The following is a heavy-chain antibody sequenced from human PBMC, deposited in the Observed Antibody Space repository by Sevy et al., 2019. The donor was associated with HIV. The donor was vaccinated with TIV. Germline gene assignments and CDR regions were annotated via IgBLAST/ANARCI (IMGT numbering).Heavy chain of an antibody. CDR1: GGSITSLY. CDR3: AGENAWGRDYS. J-gene: IGHJ4*02. CDR2: IYYNGHI. D-gene: IGHD1-26*01. Sequence: SETLSLTCTVSGGSITSLYWNWIRQPPGKGLEWIANIYYNGHINYDPSLKSRVTLSLDTSKNQFSLRLSSVTAADTAMYYCAGENAWGRDYSWGQGTLVTVSS. V-gene: IGHV4-59*08.